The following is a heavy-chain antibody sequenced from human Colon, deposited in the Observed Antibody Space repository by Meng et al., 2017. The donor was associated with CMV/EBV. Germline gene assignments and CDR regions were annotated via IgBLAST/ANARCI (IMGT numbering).Heavy chain of an antibody. CDR1: GGSISSTSYY. Sequence: SETLSLTCNVSGGSISSTSYYWAWIRQSPGKGLEWIGSVYYSGSTYSNPSLSSRLSISVDRSKNQFFLRLSSVTAADTAVYYCARDRHTEVVMALQGTFDIWGQGTRVTVSS. CDR2: VYYSGST. J-gene: IGHJ3*02. CDR3: ARDRHTEVVMALQGTFDI. V-gene: IGHV4-39*07. D-gene: IGHD2-21*01.